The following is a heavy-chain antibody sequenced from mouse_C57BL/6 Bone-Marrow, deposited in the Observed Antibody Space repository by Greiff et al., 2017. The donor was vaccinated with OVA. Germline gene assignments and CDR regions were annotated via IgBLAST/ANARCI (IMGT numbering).Heavy chain of an antibody. J-gene: IGHJ4*01. Sequence: EVQGVESGGDLVKPGGSLKLSCAASGFTFSSYGMSWVRQTPDKRLEWVATISSGGSYTYYPDSVKGRFTISTDNAKNTLYLLMSSLKSEYTSMYYCARHGRYGSSYSYAMDYWGQGTSVTVSS. V-gene: IGHV5-6*01. CDR2: ISSGGSYT. CDR3: ARHGRYGSSYSYAMDY. CDR1: GFTFSSYG. D-gene: IGHD1-1*01.